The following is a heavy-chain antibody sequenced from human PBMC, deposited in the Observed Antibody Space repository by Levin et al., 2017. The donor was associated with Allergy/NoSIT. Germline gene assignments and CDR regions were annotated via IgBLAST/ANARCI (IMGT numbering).Heavy chain of an antibody. Sequence: ASVKVSCKASGYTFTSYGISWVRQAPGQGLEWMGWISAYNGNTNYAQKLQGRVTMTTDTSTSTAYMELRSLRSDDTAVYYCARDLGPVIVGAIGAGMDVWGQGTTVTVSS. CDR2: ISAYNGNT. J-gene: IGHJ6*02. CDR3: ARDLGPVIVGAIGAGMDV. V-gene: IGHV1-18*01. CDR1: GYTFTSYG. D-gene: IGHD1-26*01.